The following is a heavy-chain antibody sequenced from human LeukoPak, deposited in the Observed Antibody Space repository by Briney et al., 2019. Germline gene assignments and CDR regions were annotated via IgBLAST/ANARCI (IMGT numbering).Heavy chain of an antibody. CDR2: INNSGST. CDR1: GGSIRSSS. CDR3: ARGSSNSSSWFNFYYYYYYMDV. Sequence: PSETFSLTGIAPGGSIRSSSWSGFPNPPGKGLKWIGEINNSGSTNYNPSLKSRVTISVDTSKNQFSLKLSSVTAADTAVYYCARGSSNSSSWFNFYYYYYYMDVWGKGTTVTVSS. D-gene: IGHD6-13*01. J-gene: IGHJ6*03. V-gene: IGHV4-34*01.